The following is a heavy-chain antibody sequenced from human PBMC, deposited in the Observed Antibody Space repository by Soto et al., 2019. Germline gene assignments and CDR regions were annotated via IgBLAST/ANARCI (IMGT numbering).Heavy chain of an antibody. CDR2: IYPGDSDT. V-gene: IGHV5-51*01. Sequence: KVSCKASGGTFSSYAISWVRQMPGKGLEWMGVIYPGDSDTRYSPSLQGQVTISADKSSSAAYLQWSSLQASDTATYYCARSLVNGTYEAFDIWGQGTMGTVSS. CDR1: GGTFSSYA. J-gene: IGHJ3*02. D-gene: IGHD6-13*01. CDR3: ARSLVNGTYEAFDI.